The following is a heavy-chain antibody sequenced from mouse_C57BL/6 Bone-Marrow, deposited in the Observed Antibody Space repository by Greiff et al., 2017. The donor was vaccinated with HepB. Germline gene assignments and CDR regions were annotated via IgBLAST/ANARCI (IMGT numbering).Heavy chain of an antibody. CDR3: TRHGVGSRNAMDY. CDR1: GYTFTSYW. V-gene: IGHV1-5*01. CDR2: IYPGNSDT. D-gene: IGHD1-1*01. Sequence: EVQLQESGTVLARPGASVKMSCKTSGYTFTSYWMHWVKQRPGQGLEWIGAIYPGNSDTSYNQKFKGKAKLTAVTSASTAYMELSSLTNEDSAVYYCTRHGVGSRNAMDYWGQGTSVTVSS. J-gene: IGHJ4*01.